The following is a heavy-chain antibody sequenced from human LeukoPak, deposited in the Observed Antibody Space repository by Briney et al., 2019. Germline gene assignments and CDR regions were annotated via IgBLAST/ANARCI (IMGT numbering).Heavy chain of an antibody. V-gene: IGHV3-23*01. CDR3: AKGVVVAPDVTPFDY. D-gene: IGHD2-2*01. CDR2: ISGSGGST. CDR1: GFTFSSSA. Sequence: GGSLRLSCAASGFTFSSSAMSWVRQAPGKGLEWVSAISGSGGSTYYAGSVKGRFTISRDNSKNTLYLQMNSLRAEDTAVYYCAKGVVVAPDVTPFDYWGQGTLVTVSS. J-gene: IGHJ4*02.